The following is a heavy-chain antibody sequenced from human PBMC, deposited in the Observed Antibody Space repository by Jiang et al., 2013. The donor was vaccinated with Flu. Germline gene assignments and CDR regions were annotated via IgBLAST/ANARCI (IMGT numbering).Heavy chain of an antibody. J-gene: IGHJ4*02. CDR3: ARIGDYYDSSGYYDY. V-gene: IGHV2-70*01. Sequence: LSTSGMCVSWIRQPPGKALEWLALIDWDDDKYYSTSLKTRLTISKDTSKNQVVLTMTNMDPVDTATYYCARIGDYYDSSGYYDYWGQGTLVTVSS. D-gene: IGHD3-22*01. CDR1: LSTSGMC. CDR2: IDWDDDK.